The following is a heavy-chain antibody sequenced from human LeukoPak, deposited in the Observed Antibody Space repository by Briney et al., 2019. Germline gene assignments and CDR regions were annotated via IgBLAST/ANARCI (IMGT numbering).Heavy chain of an antibody. CDR1: GGTFSSYH. CDR2: IIPMFGTT. D-gene: IGHD3-22*01. J-gene: IGHJ3*02. CDR3: ARDLNFVGIIMTTGSAFDI. V-gene: IGHV1-69*13. Sequence: SVKVSCKASGGTFSSYHISWVRQAPGQGLEWMGGIIPMFGTTNYAQKFQGRVTITADESTSTAYMDLSSLRSEDTAVYYCARDLNFVGIIMTTGSAFDIGGQGTMVTGSS.